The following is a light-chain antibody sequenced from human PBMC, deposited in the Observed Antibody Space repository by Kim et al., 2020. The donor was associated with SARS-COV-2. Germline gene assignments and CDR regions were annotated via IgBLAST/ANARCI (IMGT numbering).Light chain of an antibody. CDR2: DAS. J-gene: IGKJ5*01. V-gene: IGKV1-5*01. Sequence: ESVGERVTITCRATQSISNGLAWYQQKPGKAPKRLIYDASSLESGVPSRFSGSGFGTEFTLTISSLQPDDFSTYYCQQYNDYSPTFGQGTRLEIK. CDR1: QSISNG. CDR3: QQYNDYSPT.